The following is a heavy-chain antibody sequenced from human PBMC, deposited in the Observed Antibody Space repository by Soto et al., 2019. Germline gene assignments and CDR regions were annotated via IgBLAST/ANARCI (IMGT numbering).Heavy chain of an antibody. J-gene: IGHJ6*02. D-gene: IGHD1-26*01. CDR1: GGSFSNYA. Sequence: QVQLVQSGAEVKMPGSSVRVSCKASGGSFSNYAISWVRQAPGQGLEWMGGIIPMFGIGNYAEKFLGRVTITADESTSTSHMELISLRSEDTALYFCARAYRENCFYAMDVWGQGTTVTVSS. CDR2: IIPMFGIG. V-gene: IGHV1-69*01. CDR3: ARAYRENCFYAMDV.